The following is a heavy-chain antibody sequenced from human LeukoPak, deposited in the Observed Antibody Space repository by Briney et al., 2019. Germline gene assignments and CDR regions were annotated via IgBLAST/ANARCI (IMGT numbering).Heavy chain of an antibody. V-gene: IGHV3-30*02. CDR3: AKKDHVDTAQKRYYHMDV. Sequence: GGSLRLSCAASGFTFSSYGMHWVRQAPGKGLEWVSFIRYNGTNKYYGDSVKGRFTISRDNSKNTLYLQMNSLRVEDTGVYYCAKKDHVDTAQKRYYHMDVWGKGTTVTVSS. CDR2: IRYNGTNK. J-gene: IGHJ6*03. CDR1: GFTFSSYG. D-gene: IGHD5-18*01.